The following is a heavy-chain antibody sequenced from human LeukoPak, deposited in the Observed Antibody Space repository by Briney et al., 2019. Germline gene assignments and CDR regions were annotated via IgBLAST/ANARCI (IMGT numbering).Heavy chain of an antibody. CDR1: GGSISSSSYH. J-gene: IGHJ6*02. Sequence: PSQTLSLTCTVSGGSISSSSYHWGWIRQPPGKGLEWIGSIYYSGSTYYNPSLKSRVTISVDTSKNQFSLKLSSVTAADTAVYYCAGSNHYYYGMDVWGQGTTVTVSS. D-gene: IGHD1-14*01. CDR3: AGSNHYYYGMDV. CDR2: IYYSGST. V-gene: IGHV4-39*01.